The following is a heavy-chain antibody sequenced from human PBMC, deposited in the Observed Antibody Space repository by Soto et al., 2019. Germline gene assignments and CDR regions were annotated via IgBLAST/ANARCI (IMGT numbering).Heavy chain of an antibody. CDR3: ARRMYGWYEVTDY. CDR2: IKQDGSEK. V-gene: IGHV3-7*01. J-gene: IGHJ4*02. D-gene: IGHD6-19*01. Sequence: GGSLRLSCVASGFTFSSYWMTWVRQAPGKGLEWVANIKQDGSEKYYVDSVKGRFTISRDNAKNSLYLQMNSLRAEDTAVYYCARRMYGWYEVTDYWGQGTLVTVSS. CDR1: GFTFSSYW.